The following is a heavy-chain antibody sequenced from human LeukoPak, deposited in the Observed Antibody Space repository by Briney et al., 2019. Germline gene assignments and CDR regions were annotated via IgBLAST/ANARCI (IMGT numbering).Heavy chain of an antibody. D-gene: IGHD3-10*01. CDR3: ARGFATMVRGGVLDF. J-gene: IGHJ4*02. V-gene: IGHV4-34*01. Sequence: PSETLSLTCAVYSGSFSGYYWSWIRQPPGKGLEWIGEIYHSGSTNYNPSLKSRVTISVDTSKNQFSLKLNSVTAADTAVYYCARGFATMVRGGVLDFWGQGTLVTVSS. CDR2: IYHSGST. CDR1: SGSFSGYY.